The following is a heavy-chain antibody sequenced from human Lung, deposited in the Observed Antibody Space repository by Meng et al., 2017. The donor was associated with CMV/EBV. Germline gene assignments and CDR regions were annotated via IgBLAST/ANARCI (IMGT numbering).Heavy chain of an antibody. CDR2: IIPFFDTT. J-gene: IGHJ6*02. V-gene: IGHV1-69*05. CDR3: ARDRTGDCSSTSCYNYYYYYGMNV. CDR1: GDTFSRYA. Sequence: SXXVSXKASGDTFSRYAISWVRQAPGQGLEWMGGIIPFFDTTNYAQKFQDRVTITTDESTSTAYMELSSLRSEDTAVYYCARDRTGDCSSTSCYNYYYYYGMNVWGQGTTVTVSS. D-gene: IGHD2-2*02.